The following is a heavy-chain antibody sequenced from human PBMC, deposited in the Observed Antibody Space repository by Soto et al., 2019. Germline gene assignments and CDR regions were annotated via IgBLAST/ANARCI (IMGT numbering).Heavy chain of an antibody. CDR3: AKVKWELLHHYYYGMDV. J-gene: IGHJ6*04. Sequence: QVQLVESGGGVVQPGRSLRLSCAASGFTFSSYGMHWVRQAPGKGLEWVAVISYDGSNKYYADSVKGRFTISRDNSKNTLYLQMNSLRAEDTAVYYCAKVKWELLHHYYYGMDVWGKGTTVTVSS. V-gene: IGHV3-30*18. CDR2: ISYDGSNK. CDR1: GFTFSSYG. D-gene: IGHD1-26*01.